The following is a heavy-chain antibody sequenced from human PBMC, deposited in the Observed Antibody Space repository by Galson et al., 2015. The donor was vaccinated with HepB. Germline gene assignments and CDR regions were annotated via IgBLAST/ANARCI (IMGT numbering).Heavy chain of an antibody. J-gene: IGHJ5*02. V-gene: IGHV1-69*02. D-gene: IGHD2-15*01. CDR3: ASDCSGGSCYSSWFDP. CDR1: GGTFSSYT. Sequence: VKVSCKASGGTFSSYTISWVRQAPGQGLEWMGRIIPILGIANYAQKFQGRVTITADKSTSTAYMELSSLRSEDTAVYYCASDCSGGSCYSSWFDPWGQGTLVTVSS. CDR2: IIPILGIA.